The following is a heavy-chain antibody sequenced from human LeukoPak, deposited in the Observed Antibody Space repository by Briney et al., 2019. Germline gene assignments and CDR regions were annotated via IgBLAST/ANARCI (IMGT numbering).Heavy chain of an antibody. J-gene: IGHJ4*02. CDR2: INSDGSRI. CDR3: VRDAVGTTPFDH. V-gene: IGHV3-74*01. CDR1: GFTFSNYW. D-gene: IGHD6-19*01. Sequence: GGSLRLSCAASGFTFSNYWMHWVRQAPGKGLVWVSLINSDGSRIIYADSVKGRFTISRDNAKNTLYLQMNSLRAEDTAVYYCVRDAVGTTPFDHWGQGTLVTVSS.